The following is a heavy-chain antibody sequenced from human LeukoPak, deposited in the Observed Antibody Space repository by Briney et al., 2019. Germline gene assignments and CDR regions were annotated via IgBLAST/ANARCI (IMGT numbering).Heavy chain of an antibody. J-gene: IGHJ5*02. CDR2: IISIFGTA. D-gene: IGHD2-2*01. Sequence: SVKVFCRACGGTFSSYAISWVRRPPGQGLEWMGGIISIFGTANYAQRFQRRDTITADDSTGTAYMELSGLRSEDTAVYYCARAVCPSYCSTTSCYWKGWFDPWGQGTLVTVSS. CDR1: GGTFSSYA. V-gene: IGHV1-69*13. CDR3: ARAVCPSYCSTTSCYWKGWFDP.